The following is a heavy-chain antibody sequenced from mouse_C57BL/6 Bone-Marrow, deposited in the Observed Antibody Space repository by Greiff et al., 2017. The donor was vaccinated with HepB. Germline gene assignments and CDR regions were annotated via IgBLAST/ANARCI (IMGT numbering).Heavy chain of an antibody. J-gene: IGHJ1*03. Sequence: EVKLVESEGGLVQPGSSMKLSCTASGFTFSDYYMAWVRQVPEKGLEWVANINYDGSSTYYLDSLNSRFIISRDNAKNILYLQMSSLKSEDTATYYCAREDTTVEYFDVWGTGTTVTVSS. CDR2: INYDGSST. V-gene: IGHV5-16*01. CDR3: AREDTTVEYFDV. D-gene: IGHD1-1*01. CDR1: GFTFSDYY.